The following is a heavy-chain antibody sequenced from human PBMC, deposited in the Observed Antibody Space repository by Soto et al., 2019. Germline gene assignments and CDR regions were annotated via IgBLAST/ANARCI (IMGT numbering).Heavy chain of an antibody. CDR2: ISSSGSTI. Sequence: GGSLRLSCAASGFTFSDYYMSWIRQAPGKGLEWVSYISSSGSTIYYADSVKGRFTISRDNAKNSLYLQMNSLRAEDTAVYYCARVLISRSSGYWAYYYYYGMDVWGQGTTVTVSS. CDR1: GFTFSDYY. CDR3: ARVLISRSSGYWAYYYYYGMDV. V-gene: IGHV3-11*01. J-gene: IGHJ6*02. D-gene: IGHD3-22*01.